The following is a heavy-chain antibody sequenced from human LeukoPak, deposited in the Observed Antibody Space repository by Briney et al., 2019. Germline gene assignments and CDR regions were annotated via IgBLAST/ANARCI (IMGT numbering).Heavy chain of an antibody. CDR1: GFSISSYY. V-gene: IGHV4-59*01. Sequence: SETLSLTCTVSGFSISSYYWSWIRQPPGKGLEWIGYIYYSGSTYYNPSLKSRVTISVDTSKNQFSLHLSTVTAADTAVYYCARHYHDSSPAFYYYYYMDVWGKGTTVTVSS. D-gene: IGHD3-22*01. J-gene: IGHJ6*03. CDR3: ARHYHDSSPAFYYYYYMDV. CDR2: IYYSGST.